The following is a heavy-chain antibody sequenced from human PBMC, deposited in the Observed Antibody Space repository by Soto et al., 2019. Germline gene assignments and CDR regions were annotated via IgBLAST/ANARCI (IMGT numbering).Heavy chain of an antibody. J-gene: IGHJ4*02. Sequence: QVQLQESGPGLVQPSQSLSLTCTVSGGSISSRTYFWSWIRQHPGKGLEWLGYIYYSGSTYYNPSLKSRVTISADTSKNQFSLRLSSVAAADSAMYYCASSSMITFGGVIVRPRNVDSWGQGTLVTVSS. CDR1: GGSISSRTYF. CDR2: IYYSGST. V-gene: IGHV4-31*03. CDR3: ASSSMITFGGVIVRPRNVDS. D-gene: IGHD3-16*02.